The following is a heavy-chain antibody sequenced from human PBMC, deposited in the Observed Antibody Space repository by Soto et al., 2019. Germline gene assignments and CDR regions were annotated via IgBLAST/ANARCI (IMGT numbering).Heavy chain of an antibody. Sequence: WGSLRLSCAASGFTFSDDGMHWVRQAPGNTPERLGVISYDGTPQQDADSLKGLLTSSTGNLKNTLHLQTNSLRGEDTAVYYCARSEDYSSAYVGYFDYWRQGPMVTVSS. D-gene: IGHD3-22*01. CDR2: ISYDGTPQ. V-gene: IGHV3-30*03. CDR3: ARSEDYSSAYVGYFDY. J-gene: IGHJ4*02. CDR1: GFTFSDDG.